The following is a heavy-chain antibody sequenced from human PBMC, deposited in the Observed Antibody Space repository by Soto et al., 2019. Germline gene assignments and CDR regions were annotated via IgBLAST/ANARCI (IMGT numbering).Heavy chain of an antibody. CDR1: GFTFSSYA. V-gene: IGHV3-23*01. CDR2: ISGSGGST. D-gene: IGHD3-10*01. Sequence: GGSLRLSCAASGFTFSSYAMSWVRQAPGKGLEWVSAISGSGGSTYYADSVKGRFTISRDNSKNTLYLQMNSLRAEDTAVYYCAKMNRESGWPYYYGMDVWGQGTTVTVSS. CDR3: AKMNRESGWPYYYGMDV. J-gene: IGHJ6*02.